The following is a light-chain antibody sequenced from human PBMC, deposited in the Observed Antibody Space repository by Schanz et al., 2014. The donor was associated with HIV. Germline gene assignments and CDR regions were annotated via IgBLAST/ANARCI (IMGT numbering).Light chain of an antibody. CDR2: AAS. Sequence: IQLTQSPSSLSASVGDRVTITCRASQGISSYLAWYQQKPGKAPKLLIYAASTLQSGVPSRFSGSGSGTDFTLTISSLQPEDVATYYCQQYDNVPSLTFGPGTKVDI. V-gene: IGKV1-9*01. J-gene: IGKJ3*01. CDR3: QQYDNVPSLT. CDR1: QGISSY.